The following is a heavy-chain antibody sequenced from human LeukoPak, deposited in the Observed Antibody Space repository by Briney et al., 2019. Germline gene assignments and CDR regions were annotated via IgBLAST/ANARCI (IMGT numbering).Heavy chain of an antibody. CDR1: GFTSSSYA. CDR3: AKVDGSGSYLDY. V-gene: IGHV3-23*01. D-gene: IGHD3-10*01. J-gene: IGHJ4*02. Sequence: GGSLRLSCAASGFTSSSYAMSWVRQAPGKGLEWVSGISGSGGNTYYADSVKGRFTISRDNSKNTLYLQMNSLRAEDTAVYYCAKVDGSGSYLDYWGQGTLVTVSS. CDR2: ISGSGGNT.